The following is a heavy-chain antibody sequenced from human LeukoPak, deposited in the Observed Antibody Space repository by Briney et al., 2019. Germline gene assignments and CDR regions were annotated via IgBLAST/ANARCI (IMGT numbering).Heavy chain of an antibody. CDR2: ISSSSSYI. V-gene: IGHV3-21*01. CDR1: GFTFSSYS. J-gene: IGHJ4*02. Sequence: GGSLRLSCAASGFTFSSYSMNWVRQAPGKGLEWVSSISSSSSYIYYADSVKGRFTISRDNAKNSLYLQTNSLRAEDTAVYYCARVFGRAAGTRWGQGTLVTVSS. CDR3: ARVFGRAAGTR. D-gene: IGHD6-13*01.